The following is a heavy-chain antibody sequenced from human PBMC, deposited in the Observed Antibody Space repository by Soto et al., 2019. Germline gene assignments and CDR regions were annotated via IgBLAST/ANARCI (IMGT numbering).Heavy chain of an antibody. CDR3: ARRNKAKNWLDP. V-gene: IGHV4-39*01. CDR1: GGSISSSSYY. CDR2: IYYSGST. Sequence: SETLSLTCTVSGGSISSSSYYWGWIRQPPGKGLEWIGSIYYSGSTYYNPSLKSRVTISVDTSKNQFSLKLSSVTAADTAVYYCARRNKAKNWLDPWGQGTLVTVSS. J-gene: IGHJ5*02.